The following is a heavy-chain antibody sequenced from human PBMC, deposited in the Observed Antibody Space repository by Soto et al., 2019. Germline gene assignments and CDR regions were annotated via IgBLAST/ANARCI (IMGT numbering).Heavy chain of an antibody. V-gene: IGHV3-11*06. CDR1: GFTFSDYY. D-gene: IGHD6-13*01. J-gene: IGHJ4*02. CDR2: ISSSSSYT. CDR3: ASSHFGSWYIHSFDY. Sequence: QVQLVESGGGLVKPGGSLRLSCAASGFTFSDYYMRWIRQAPGKGMEWGSYISSSSSYTNYADSVKGRFTISRDNAKSSMYLQMNSMRDEDTAVDYCASSHFGSWYIHSFDYWGQGTLVTVSS.